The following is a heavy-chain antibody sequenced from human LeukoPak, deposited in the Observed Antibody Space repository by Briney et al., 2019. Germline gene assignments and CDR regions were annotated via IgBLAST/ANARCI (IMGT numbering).Heavy chain of an antibody. CDR1: GYTFTSYD. D-gene: IGHD2-15*01. V-gene: IGHV1-8*01. CDR3: ARGTCSGDKCYFVYYYNGMDV. Sequence: GSVKVSCKASGYTFTSYDINWVRQATGQGLEWMGWMNPNSGNTGYAQKFQGRVTMTRNTSISTAYMELSSLRSEDTAVYYCARGTCSGDKCYFVYYYNGMDVWGPGTTVTVSS. J-gene: IGHJ6*02. CDR2: MNPNSGNT.